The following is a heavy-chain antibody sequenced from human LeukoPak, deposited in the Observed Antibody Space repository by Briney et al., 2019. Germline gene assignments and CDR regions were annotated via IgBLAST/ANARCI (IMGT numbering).Heavy chain of an antibody. Sequence: PGGSLRLSRAAFGFTFSSYAMHWVRQAPGKGLEWVAVISYDGSNKYYADSVKGRFTISRDNSKNTLYLQMNSLRAEDTAVYYCARVVGIAVAGAIDYWGQGTLVTVSS. D-gene: IGHD6-19*01. CDR3: ARVVGIAVAGAIDY. CDR2: ISYDGSNK. V-gene: IGHV3-30-3*01. J-gene: IGHJ4*02. CDR1: GFTFSSYA.